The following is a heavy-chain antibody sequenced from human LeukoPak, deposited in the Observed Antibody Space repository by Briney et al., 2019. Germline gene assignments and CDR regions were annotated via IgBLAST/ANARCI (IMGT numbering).Heavy chain of an antibody. CDR1: SVSFSGYY. CDR3: ARGEKWDLHAFDM. Sequence: PSETLSLTCAVYSVSFSGYYSSWIRQSPNKGLEWIGEINHSGSTNYNPSLKSRVTMSVDTSKNQFSLKLTSVTAADTAVYFCARGEKWDLHAFDMWGQGTMVTVSS. J-gene: IGHJ3*02. V-gene: IGHV4-34*01. CDR2: INHSGST. D-gene: IGHD1-26*01.